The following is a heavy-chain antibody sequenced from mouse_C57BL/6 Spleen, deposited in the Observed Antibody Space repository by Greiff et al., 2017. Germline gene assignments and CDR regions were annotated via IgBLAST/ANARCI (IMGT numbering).Heavy chain of an antibody. D-gene: IGHD3-3*01. V-gene: IGHV1-76*01. J-gene: IGHJ2*01. CDR3: ARWGTGPYYFDY. CDR1: GFTFTEYY. Sequence: VKLLQSGAELVRPGDSVKLSCTASGFTFTEYYQSWVQQRPGQGLEWIARIYPGSGITYYNEKFKGKATLTVEKSSSTAYMQRRSLTSEDSAVYFCARWGTGPYYFDYWGQGTTLTVSS. CDR2: IYPGSGIT.